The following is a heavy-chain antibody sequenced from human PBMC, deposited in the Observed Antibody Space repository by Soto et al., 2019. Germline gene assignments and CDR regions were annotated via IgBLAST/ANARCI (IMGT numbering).Heavy chain of an antibody. V-gene: IGHV3-30-3*01. CDR2: ISYDGSNK. CDR3: AREPDYCFDY. J-gene: IGHJ4*02. Sequence: QVQLVESGGGVVQPGRSLRLSCAASGFTFSSYAMHWVRQAPGKGLEWVAVISYDGSNKYYADSVKGRFTISRDNSKNTLYLQMNSLRAEDSTVYYCAREPDYCFDYWGQGTLVTVSS. CDR1: GFTFSSYA.